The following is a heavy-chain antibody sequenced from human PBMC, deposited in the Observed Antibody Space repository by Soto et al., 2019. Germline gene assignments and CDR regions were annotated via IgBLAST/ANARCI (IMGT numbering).Heavy chain of an antibody. CDR1: GGSISSSSY. CDR3: RRSSRYSTDV. CDR2: IYSIGST. Sequence: QLQLQESGPGLVKPSETLSLTCTVSGGSISSSSYWGWIRQPPGKGLEWIGSIYSIGSTYYNPSLKSRVTISVDTSKNRFSLKLSSVTAADTAVDYCRRSSRYSTDVSGQGTTVTVSS. D-gene: IGHD6-13*01. J-gene: IGHJ6*02. V-gene: IGHV4-39*01.